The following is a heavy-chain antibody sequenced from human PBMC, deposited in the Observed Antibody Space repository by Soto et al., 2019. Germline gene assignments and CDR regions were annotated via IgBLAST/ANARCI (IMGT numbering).Heavy chain of an antibody. CDR2: ISYDGSDK. Sequence: QVQLVESGGGVVQPGRSLRLSCAASGFTFSNYGMHWVRQAPGKGLEWVAMISYDGSDKHYADSVKGRFTVSRDTSKNTLYLHMDSLRAEDTAVYYCAKDHSLLYYFDDWGQGTLVTVSS. V-gene: IGHV3-30*18. J-gene: IGHJ4*02. CDR3: AKDHSLLYYFDD. CDR1: GFTFSNYG.